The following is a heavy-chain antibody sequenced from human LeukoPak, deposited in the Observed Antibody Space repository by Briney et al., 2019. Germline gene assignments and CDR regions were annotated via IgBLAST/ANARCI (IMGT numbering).Heavy chain of an antibody. CDR2: IYYSGST. CDR1: GGSTSTSSYY. V-gene: IGHV4-61*05. D-gene: IGHD6-19*01. J-gene: IGHJ3*02. CDR3: ARVRRGAVAGNAFDI. Sequence: SETLSLTCTVSGGSTSTSSYYWGWVRQPPGKGLEWIGYIYYSGSTNYNPSLKSRVAISVDTSKNQFFLKLSSVTAADTAVYYCARVRRGAVAGNAFDIWGQGTMVTVSS.